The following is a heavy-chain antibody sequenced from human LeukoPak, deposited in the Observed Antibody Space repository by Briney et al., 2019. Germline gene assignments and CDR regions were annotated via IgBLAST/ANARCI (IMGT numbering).Heavy chain of an antibody. V-gene: IGHV4-30-4*01. CDR1: GGSISSGDYY. J-gene: IGHJ5*02. CDR2: IYYSGST. D-gene: IGHD3-22*01. Sequence: SPSETLSLTCTVSGGSISSGDYYWSWIRQPPGKGLEWIGYIYYSGSTYYNPSLKSRVTISVDTSKNQFSLKLSSVTAADTAVYYCARTIVVVTTNWFDPWGQGTLVTVSS. CDR3: ARTIVVVTTNWFDP.